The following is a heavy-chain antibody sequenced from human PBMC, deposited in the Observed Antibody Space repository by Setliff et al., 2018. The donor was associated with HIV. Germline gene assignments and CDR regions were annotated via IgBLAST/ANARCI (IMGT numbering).Heavy chain of an antibody. J-gene: IGHJ6*03. V-gene: IGHV5-10-1*01. D-gene: IGHD6-19*01. CDR2: IAPRDSYT. Sequence: VESLKLSCKVSAYSSTTSWITWVRQMPGKGLEWMGRIAPRDSYTDYSPSFEGHVTISFDKSVSTAYLQWSSLKASDTAMYYCARLEVAGAYSYYYMDVWGKGTTVTVSS. CDR1: AYSSTTSW. CDR3: ARLEVAGAYSYYYMDV.